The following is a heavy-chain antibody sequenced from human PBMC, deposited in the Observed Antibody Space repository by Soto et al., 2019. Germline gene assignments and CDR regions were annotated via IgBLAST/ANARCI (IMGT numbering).Heavy chain of an antibody. CDR3: AREGRVTTQFDY. CDR1: GGSISSYY. V-gene: IGHV4-59*01. CDR2: IYYSGST. J-gene: IGHJ4*02. D-gene: IGHD4-17*01. Sequence: SETLSLTCTVSGGSISSYYWSWLRQPPGKGLEWIGYIYYSGSTNYNPSLKSRVTISVDTSKNQFSLKLSSVTAADTAVYYCAREGRVTTQFDYWGQGTLVTVSS.